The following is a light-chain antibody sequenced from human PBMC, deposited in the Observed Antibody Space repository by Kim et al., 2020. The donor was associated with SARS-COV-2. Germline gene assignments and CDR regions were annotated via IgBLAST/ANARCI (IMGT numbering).Light chain of an antibody. CDR1: NIGRRS. V-gene: IGLV3-21*04. CDR3: QVWDSSSNQPGV. J-gene: IGLJ2*01. Sequence: PGKSGRIMWGGKNIGRRSVHGYRKKAGRGRVLVIYYDSDLTLGIPERFPGSNSGNTDTLTISRVGAGDEADYYCQVWDSSSNQPGVFGGGTQLTVL. CDR2: YDS.